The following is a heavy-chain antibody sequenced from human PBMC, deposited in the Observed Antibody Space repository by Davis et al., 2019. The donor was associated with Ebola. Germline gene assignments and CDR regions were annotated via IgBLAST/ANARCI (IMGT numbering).Heavy chain of an antibody. CDR2: ISAYNGNT. CDR3: ASFSSTYYDSSGYPDY. J-gene: IGHJ4*02. Sequence: ASVKVSCKASGYTFTSYGISWVRQAPGQGLEWMGWISAYNGNTNYAQKFQGRVTMTRDTSISTAYMELSRLRSDDTAVYYCASFSSTYYDSSGYPDYWGQGTLVTVSS. V-gene: IGHV1-18*01. CDR1: GYTFTSYG. D-gene: IGHD3-22*01.